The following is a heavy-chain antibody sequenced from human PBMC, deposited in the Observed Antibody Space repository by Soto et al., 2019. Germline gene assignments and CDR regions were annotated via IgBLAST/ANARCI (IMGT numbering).Heavy chain of an antibody. CDR3: AKLVTTALRYFDY. CDR2: ISGSGGST. J-gene: IGHJ4*02. D-gene: IGHD4-4*01. V-gene: IGHV3-23*01. Sequence: GGSLSLSCGASVFTFSSYAMSWVRRAPGEGLEWVSAISGSGGSTYYADSVKGRFTISRENSKNTLYLQMNSLRAEDTAVYYCAKLVTTALRYFDYWGQGTLVTVSS. CDR1: VFTFSSYA.